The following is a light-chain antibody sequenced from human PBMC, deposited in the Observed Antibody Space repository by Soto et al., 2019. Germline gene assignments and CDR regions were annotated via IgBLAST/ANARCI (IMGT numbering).Light chain of an antibody. CDR2: GAS. CDR1: QSVSSD. J-gene: IGKJ1*01. Sequence: EIVMTQSPATLSLSPGERATLSCRASQSVSSDLAWYQQKPGQAPRLLIYGASTRATGIPARFSGSGSGTDFTLTISSLQSEDFALYYCQQYNNWPPWTFGQGTKVDI. CDR3: QQYNNWPPWT. V-gene: IGKV3-15*01.